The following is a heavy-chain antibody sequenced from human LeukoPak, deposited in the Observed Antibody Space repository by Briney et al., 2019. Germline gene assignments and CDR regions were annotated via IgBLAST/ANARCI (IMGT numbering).Heavy chain of an antibody. CDR2: MNPNSGNT. D-gene: IGHD6-13*01. Sequence: GASVKVSCKASGYTFTSYDINWVRQATGQGLEWMGWMNPNSGNTGYAQKFQGRVTMTRNTSISTAYMELSSLRSEDTAVYYCARERGSSWYLVRENWFDPWGQGTLVTVSS. V-gene: IGHV1-8*01. CDR1: GYTFTSYD. J-gene: IGHJ5*02. CDR3: ARERGSSWYLVRENWFDP.